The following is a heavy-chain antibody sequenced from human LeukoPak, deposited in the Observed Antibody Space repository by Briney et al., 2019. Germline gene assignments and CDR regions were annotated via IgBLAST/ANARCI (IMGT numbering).Heavy chain of an antibody. D-gene: IGHD4-17*01. V-gene: IGHV1-69*13. CDR3: ASLEYGDYLLLDY. CDR2: IIPIFGTA. CDR1: GGTFSSYA. Sequence: SVKVSCKASGGTFSSYAISWVRQAPGQGLEWMGGIIPIFGTANYAQKFQGRVTITADESTSTAYMELSSLRSEDTAVYYCASLEYGDYLLLDYWGQGTLVTVSS. J-gene: IGHJ4*02.